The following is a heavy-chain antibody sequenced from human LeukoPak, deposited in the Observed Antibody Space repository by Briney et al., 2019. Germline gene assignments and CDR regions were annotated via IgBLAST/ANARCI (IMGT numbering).Heavy chain of an antibody. CDR1: GYTFTGYY. V-gene: IGHV1-2*04. CDR3: ARGADILTDSLNWFDP. CDR2: INPNSGGT. Sequence: ASVKVSCKASGYTFTGYYMHWVRQAPGQGLEWMGWINPNSGGTNYAQKFQGWVTMTRDTSISTAYMEPSRLRSDDTAVYYCARGADILTDSLNWFDPWGQGTLVTVSS. D-gene: IGHD3-9*01. J-gene: IGHJ5*02.